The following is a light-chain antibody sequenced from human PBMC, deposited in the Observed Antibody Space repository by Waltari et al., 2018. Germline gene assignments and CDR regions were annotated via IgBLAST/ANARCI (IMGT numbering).Light chain of an antibody. CDR2: KAN. V-gene: IGLV8-61*01. Sequence: QTVVTQEPSLSVSPGGTVTLTCASSSGSLSTTSYATWYHQTPGQAPRTLVYKANARSSGVPDRFSGSILGNTAALTITGAQADDESDYYCALYMGSGIWVFGGGTRLTVL. J-gene: IGLJ3*02. CDR3: ALYMGSGIWV. CDR1: SGSLSTTSY.